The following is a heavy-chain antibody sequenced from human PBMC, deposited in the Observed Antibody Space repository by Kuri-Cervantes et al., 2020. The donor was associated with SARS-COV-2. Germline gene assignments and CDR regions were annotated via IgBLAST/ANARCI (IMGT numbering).Heavy chain of an antibody. D-gene: IGHD6-13*01. V-gene: IGHV4-34*01. J-gene: IGHJ6*03. CDR3: ARVKKQLVRLDYYYYMDV. CDR1: GGSFSGYY. Sequence: ESLKISCAVYGGSFSGYYWSWIRQPPGKGLEWIGEINHSGSTNYNPSLKSRVTISVDTSKNQFSLELSSVTAADTAVYYCARVKKQLVRLDYYYYMDVWGKGTTVTVSS. CDR2: INHSGST.